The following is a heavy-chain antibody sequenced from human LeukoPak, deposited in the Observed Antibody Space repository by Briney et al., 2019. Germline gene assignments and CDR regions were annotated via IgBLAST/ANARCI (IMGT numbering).Heavy chain of an antibody. CDR3: ARDIEEHDAFDI. CDR2: IYYTGNT. Sequence: TLSLTCTVSGGSISSGDYYWSWIRQPPGKGLEWIGYIYYTGNTYSNPSLESRVSISVDTSKNQFSLKLSSVTAADTAVYYCARDIEEHDAFDIWGQGTMVTVSS. D-gene: IGHD1-26*01. J-gene: IGHJ3*02. CDR1: GGSISSGDYY. V-gene: IGHV4-30-4*01.